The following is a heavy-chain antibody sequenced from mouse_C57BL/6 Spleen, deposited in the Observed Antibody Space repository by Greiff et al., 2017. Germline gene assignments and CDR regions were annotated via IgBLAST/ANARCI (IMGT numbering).Heavy chain of an antibody. J-gene: IGHJ2*01. V-gene: IGHV1-15*01. CDR1: GYTFTDYE. D-gene: IGHD1-1*01. Sequence: VQLQQSGAELVRPGASVTLSCKASGYTFTDYEMHWVKQTPVHGLEWIGAIDPETGGTAYNQKFKGKAILTADKSSSTAYMELRSLTSEDSAVYYCTRLGSGSSYGYWGQGTTLTVSS. CDR2: IDPETGGT. CDR3: TRLGSGSSYGY.